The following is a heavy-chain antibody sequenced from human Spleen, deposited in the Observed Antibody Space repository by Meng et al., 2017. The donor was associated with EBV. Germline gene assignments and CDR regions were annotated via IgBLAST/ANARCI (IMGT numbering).Heavy chain of an antibody. V-gene: IGHV4-34*01. Sequence: QVHLQQWGAGLLKPSXTLSLTCGVSGGSFSDFYWTWIRQPPGKGLECIGEINHSGSTIYSASLKSRITMSVDTSKNQVSLKLNSVTAADTAVYYCASQGDEEGPVRYGGQGTLVTVSS. CDR1: GGSFSDFY. CDR3: ASQGDEEGPVRY. J-gene: IGHJ4*02. CDR2: INHSGST.